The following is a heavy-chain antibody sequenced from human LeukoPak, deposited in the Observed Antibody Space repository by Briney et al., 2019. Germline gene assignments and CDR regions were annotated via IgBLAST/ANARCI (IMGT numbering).Heavy chain of an antibody. Sequence: SETLSLTCTVSGGSISSYYWSWIRQPPGKGLEWIGYIYYSVSTNYNPSLKSRVTISVDTSKNQFSLKLSSVTAADTAVYYCARVRWDFWSGSPNWYFDYWGQGTLVTVSS. D-gene: IGHD3-3*01. CDR1: GGSISSYY. V-gene: IGHV4-59*01. CDR3: ARVRWDFWSGSPNWYFDY. CDR2: IYYSVST. J-gene: IGHJ4*02.